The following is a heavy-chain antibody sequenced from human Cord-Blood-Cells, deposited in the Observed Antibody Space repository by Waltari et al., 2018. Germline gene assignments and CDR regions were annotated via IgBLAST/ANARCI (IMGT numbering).Heavy chain of an antibody. CDR1: GYTFTGYY. V-gene: IGHV1-2*02. Sequence: QVQLVQSGAEVKKPGASVKVSCKASGYTFTGYYMPWVLQAPGQGLEWMGWINPNSGGTNYAQKFQGRVTMTRDTSISTAYMELSRLRSDDTAVYYCASPRPIPYQYSGYERGFDYWGQGTLVTVSS. CDR2: INPNSGGT. CDR3: ASPRPIPYQYSGYERGFDY. D-gene: IGHD5-12*01. J-gene: IGHJ4*02.